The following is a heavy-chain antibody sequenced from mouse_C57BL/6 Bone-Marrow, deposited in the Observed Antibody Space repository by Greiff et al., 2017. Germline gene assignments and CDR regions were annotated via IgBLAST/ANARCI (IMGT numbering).Heavy chain of an antibody. J-gene: IGHJ1*03. CDR2: IYPGNSDT. V-gene: IGHV1-5*01. CDR1: GYTFTSYW. Sequence: EVQLQQSGTVLARPGASVKMSCKTSGYTFTSYWMHWVKQRPGQGLEWIGAIYPGNSDTSYNQKFKGKAKLTAVTSASTAYMELSSLTNEDSAVYYCIYGLTRGYFDVWGTGTTVTVSS. D-gene: IGHD1-2*01. CDR3: IYGLTRGYFDV.